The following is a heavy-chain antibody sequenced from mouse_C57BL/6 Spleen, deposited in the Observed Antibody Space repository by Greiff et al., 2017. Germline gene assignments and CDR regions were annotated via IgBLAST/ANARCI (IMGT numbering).Heavy chain of an antibody. CDR3: ARGNPFAY. V-gene: IGHV1-82*01. Sequence: QVRLQQSGPELVKPGASVKISCKASGYAFSSSWMNWVKQRPGKGLEWIGRIYPGAGDTNYNGKFKGKATLTADKSSSPAYMQLSSLTSEDSAVYFCARGNPFAYWGQGTLVTVSA. CDR1: GYAFSSSW. CDR2: IYPGAGDT. J-gene: IGHJ3*01.